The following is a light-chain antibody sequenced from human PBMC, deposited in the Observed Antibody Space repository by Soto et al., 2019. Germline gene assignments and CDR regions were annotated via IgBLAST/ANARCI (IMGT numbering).Light chain of an antibody. J-gene: IGLJ1*01. CDR3: QSYDSSLSAYV. CDR2: DHS. V-gene: IGLV1-40*01. Sequence: QSVLTQPPSVSGAPGQRVTISCTGSSSNIGAGYDVHWYQKLPGTAPKLLIYDHSNRPSGVPDRFSGSKSGTSASLAITGLLTEDEADYYCQSYDSSLSAYVFGTGTKLTVL. CDR1: SSNIGAGYD.